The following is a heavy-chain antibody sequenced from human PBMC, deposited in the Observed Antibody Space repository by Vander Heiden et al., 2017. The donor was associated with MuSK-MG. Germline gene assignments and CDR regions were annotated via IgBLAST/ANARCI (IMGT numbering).Heavy chain of an antibody. V-gene: IGHV3-23*01. CDR3: AVSTGGGGNPFDY. Sequence: EVQLLESGGGLVQPGGSLRLSCAASGFTFSSYDMSWVRQPPGKGLEWVSGISGSGGSTHYADSVKGRFTISRDNSKSTLYVQMKSLRAEDTAVYYCAVSTGGGGNPFDYWGQGTQVTVSS. D-gene: IGHD2-15*01. CDR2: ISGSGGST. J-gene: IGHJ4*02. CDR1: GFTFSSYD.